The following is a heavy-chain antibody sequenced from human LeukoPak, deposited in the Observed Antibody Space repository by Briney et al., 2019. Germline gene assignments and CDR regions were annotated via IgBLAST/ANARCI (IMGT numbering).Heavy chain of an antibody. D-gene: IGHD5-24*01. CDR2: INHSGST. CDR3: TRERRDGYKVYFDY. Sequence: SETLSLTCAVYGGSFSGYYWTWIRQPPGKGLEWIGEINHSGSTNYNPSLKSRVTISVDTSKNQFSLKLSSVTAADTAVYYCTRERRDGYKVYFDYWGQGTLVTVSS. CDR1: GGSFSGYY. J-gene: IGHJ4*02. V-gene: IGHV4-34*01.